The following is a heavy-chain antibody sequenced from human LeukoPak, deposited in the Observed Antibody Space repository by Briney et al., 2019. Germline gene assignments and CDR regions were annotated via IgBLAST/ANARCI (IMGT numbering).Heavy chain of an antibody. V-gene: IGHV4-4*09. CDR2: IYTSGST. CDR1: GGSVRRYS. CDR3: ARQSFIAARPQRSYYYMDV. Sequence: SETLSLTCTVSGGSVRRYSWTWIRQPPGKGLEWIGNIYTSGSTDYNPSLKSRVLVSADTSKSRFSLKLTSMTAADTAVYYCARQSFIAARPQRSYYYMDVWGKGATVTVSS. D-gene: IGHD6-6*01. J-gene: IGHJ6*03.